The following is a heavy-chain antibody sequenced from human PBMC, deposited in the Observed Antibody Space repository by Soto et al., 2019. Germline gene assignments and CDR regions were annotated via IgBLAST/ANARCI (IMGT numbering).Heavy chain of an antibody. D-gene: IGHD3-10*01. J-gene: IGHJ4*02. Sequence: SETLSLTCTVSGGSISSYYWSGIRQPPGKGLEWIGYIYYSGSTNYNPSLKSRVTISVDTSKNQFSLKLSSVTAADTAVYYCARQSPERGITMAGGVYYFDYWGQGTLVTVSS. CDR1: GGSISSYY. V-gene: IGHV4-59*08. CDR3: ARQSPERGITMAGGVYYFDY. CDR2: IYYSGST.